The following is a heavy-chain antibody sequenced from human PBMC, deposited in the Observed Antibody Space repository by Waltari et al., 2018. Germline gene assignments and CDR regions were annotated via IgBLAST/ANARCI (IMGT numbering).Heavy chain of an antibody. CDR2: IHHSGIT. J-gene: IGHJ4*01. CDR3: GRLEGQLVEY. CDR1: GYSNSSGFY. D-gene: IGHD6-6*01. V-gene: IGHV4-38-2*01. Sequence: QFQLQESGPGLVKPSATLSLTCVVSGYSNSSGFYWGWIRQAPGKGREWIASIHHSGITHYNPSLQSRVIISVDTSKNQFSLKLNSVTATGTAVYYCGRLEGQLVEYWG.